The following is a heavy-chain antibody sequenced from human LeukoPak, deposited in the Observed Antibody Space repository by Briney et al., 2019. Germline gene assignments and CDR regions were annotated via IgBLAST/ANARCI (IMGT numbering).Heavy chain of an antibody. V-gene: IGHV4-38-2*02. CDR2: IYHSGST. CDR1: GYSISSGYY. J-gene: IGHJ3*02. D-gene: IGHD4-11*01. Sequence: PSETLSLTCTVSGYSISSGYYWGWIRQPPGKGLEWIGSIYHSGSTYYNPSLKSRVTISVDTSKNQFSLKLSSVTAADTAVYYCARETRQDYPDAFDIWGQGAMVTVSS. CDR3: ARETRQDYPDAFDI.